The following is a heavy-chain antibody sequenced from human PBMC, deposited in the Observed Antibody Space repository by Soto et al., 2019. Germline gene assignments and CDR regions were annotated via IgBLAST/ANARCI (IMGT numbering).Heavy chain of an antibody. Sequence: XGSLRLSGAAAGFTFSSYRMNWVRQAPGKGLEWVSSISRGSDYIYYADSVQGRFTISRDNARNSLYLQMNSLRAGDTAVYYCAGEPEYYQGMDFWGQGTTVTVSS. D-gene: IGHD3-10*01. J-gene: IGHJ6*02. CDR3: AGEPEYYQGMDF. CDR2: ISRGSDYI. V-gene: IGHV3-21*01. CDR1: GFTFSSYR.